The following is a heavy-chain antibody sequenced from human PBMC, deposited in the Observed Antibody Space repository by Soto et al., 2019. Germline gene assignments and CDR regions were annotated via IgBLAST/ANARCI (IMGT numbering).Heavy chain of an antibody. CDR3: ARDFLAAAGSNLFDY. CDR1: GFTFSSYD. J-gene: IGHJ4*02. V-gene: IGHV3-13*01. Sequence: GGSLRLSCAASGFTFSSYDMHWVRQATGKGLEWVSAIGTAGDTYYPGSVKGRFTISRENAKNSLYLQMNSLRAGDTAVYYCARDFLAAAGSNLFDYWGQGTLVTVSS. CDR2: IGTAGDT. D-gene: IGHD6-13*01.